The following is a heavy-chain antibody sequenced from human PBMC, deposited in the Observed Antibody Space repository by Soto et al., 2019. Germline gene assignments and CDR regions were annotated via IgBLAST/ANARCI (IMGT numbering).Heavy chain of an antibody. CDR3: ARDHTVIGLSYFDY. CDR2: ISAYNGNT. CDR1: GYTFTSYG. V-gene: IGHV1-18*01. J-gene: IGHJ4*02. D-gene: IGHD4-4*01. Sequence: GASVKVSCKASGYTFTSYGISWVRQAPGQGLEWMGWISAYNGNTNYAQKLQGRVTMTTDTSTSTAYMELRSLRSDDTAMYYCARDHTVIGLSYFDYWGQGTLVTVSS.